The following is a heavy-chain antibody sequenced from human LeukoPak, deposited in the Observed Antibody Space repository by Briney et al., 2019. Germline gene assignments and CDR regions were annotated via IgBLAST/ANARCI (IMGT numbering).Heavy chain of an antibody. Sequence: PSETLSLTCTVSGGSISSSSYYWGWIRQPPGKGLEWIGSIYYSGSTYYNPSLKSRVTISVDTSKNQFSLKLSSVTAADTAVYYCARVGGENAFDIWGQGTMVTVSS. J-gene: IGHJ3*02. D-gene: IGHD2-15*01. CDR2: IYYSGST. CDR3: ARVGGENAFDI. V-gene: IGHV4-39*07. CDR1: GGSISSSSYY.